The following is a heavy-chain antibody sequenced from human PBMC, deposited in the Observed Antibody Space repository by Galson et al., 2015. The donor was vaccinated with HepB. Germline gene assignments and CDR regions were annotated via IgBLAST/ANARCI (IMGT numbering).Heavy chain of an antibody. J-gene: IGHJ4*02. CDR2: ISYDGSNK. CDR3: APGGDYYDSIPGGY. D-gene: IGHD3-22*01. V-gene: IGHV3-30*03. Sequence: SLRLSCAASGFTFSSYGMHWVRQAPGKGLEWVAVISYDGSNKYYADSVKGRFTISRDNSKNTLYLQMNSLRAEDTAVYYCAPGGDYYDSIPGGYWGQGTLVTVSS. CDR1: GFTFSSYG.